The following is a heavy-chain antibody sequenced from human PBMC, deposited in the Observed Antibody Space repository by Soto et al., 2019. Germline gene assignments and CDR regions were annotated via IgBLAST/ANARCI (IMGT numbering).Heavy chain of an antibody. Sequence: PSETLSLTCTVCGGSISSSRYYGGWIRQPPGKGLEWIGSIYYSGSTYYNPSLKSRVTISVDTSKNQFSLKLSSVTAADTAVYYCARKYSSGWSEVNWFDPWGQGTLVTVS. J-gene: IGHJ5*02. CDR2: IYYSGST. CDR3: ARKYSSGWSEVNWFDP. D-gene: IGHD6-19*01. V-gene: IGHV4-39*01. CDR1: GGSISSSRYY.